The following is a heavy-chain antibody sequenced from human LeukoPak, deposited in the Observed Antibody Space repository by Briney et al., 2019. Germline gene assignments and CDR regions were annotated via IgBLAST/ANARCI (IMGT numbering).Heavy chain of an antibody. D-gene: IGHD2-2*01. V-gene: IGHV1-2*02. CDR2: INPNSGGT. CDR3: AGVRRSIVVVPAALFDY. Sequence: ASVKVSCKASGYTFTGYYMHWVRQAPGQGLEWMGWINPNSGGTNYAQKFQGRVTMTRDTSISTAYMELSRLRSDDTAVYYCAGVRRSIVVVPAALFDYWGQGTLVTVSS. CDR1: GYTFTGYY. J-gene: IGHJ4*02.